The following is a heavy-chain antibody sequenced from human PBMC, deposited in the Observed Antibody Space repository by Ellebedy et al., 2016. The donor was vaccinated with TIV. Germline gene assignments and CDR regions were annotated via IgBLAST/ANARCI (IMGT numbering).Heavy chain of an antibody. CDR2: ISYDGSNK. Sequence: GGSLRLXCAASGFTFSSYAMHWVRQAPGKGLEWVAVISYDGSNKYYADSVKGRFTISRDNSKNTLYLQMNSLRAEDTAVYYCAKAGSFYYYYYMDVWGKGTTVTVSS. D-gene: IGHD2-15*01. V-gene: IGHV3-30-3*01. CDR3: AKAGSFYYYYYMDV. CDR1: GFTFSSYA. J-gene: IGHJ6*03.